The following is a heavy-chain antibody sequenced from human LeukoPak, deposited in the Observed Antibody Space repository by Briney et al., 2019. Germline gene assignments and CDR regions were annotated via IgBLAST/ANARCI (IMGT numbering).Heavy chain of an antibody. D-gene: IGHD2-15*01. CDR3: VRYCNGGSCYRAAFDV. Sequence: GGSLRLSCAASGFTFSSYGMHWVRQAPGKGLEWVAVISYDGSNKYYADSVKGRFTISRDNSKNTLYLQMNSLRAEDTAVYYCVRYCNGGSCYRAAFDVWGPGTMVTVSS. J-gene: IGHJ3*01. V-gene: IGHV3-30*03. CDR2: ISYDGSNK. CDR1: GFTFSSYG.